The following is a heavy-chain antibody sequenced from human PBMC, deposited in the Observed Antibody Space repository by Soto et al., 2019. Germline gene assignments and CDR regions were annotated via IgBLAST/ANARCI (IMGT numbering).Heavy chain of an antibody. CDR3: AKSPEKVVPAARSVYFDY. Sequence: GSLRLSCAASGFTFNNYAMSWVRQSPGKGLEWVSAISGSGGSTYYADSVKGRFTISRDNSKNTLYLQMNSLRAEDTAVYYCAKSPEKVVPAARSVYFDYWGQGTLVTVSS. J-gene: IGHJ4*02. V-gene: IGHV3-23*01. D-gene: IGHD2-2*01. CDR1: GFTFNNYA. CDR2: ISGSGGST.